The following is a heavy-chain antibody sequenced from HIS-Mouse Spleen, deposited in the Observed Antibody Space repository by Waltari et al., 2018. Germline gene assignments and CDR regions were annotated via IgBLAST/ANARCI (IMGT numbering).Heavy chain of an antibody. D-gene: IGHD1-7*01. CDR2: IDWDDDK. V-gene: IGHV2-70*15. Sequence: QVTLRESGPALVKPTQTLTLTCTFSGFSLSTSGMCVSWIRQPPGKALEWLARIDWDDDKYYSTSRKTRLTISKDTSKNQVVRTMTNMDPVDTATYYCARIQAGKLELPFDYWGQGTLVTVSS. J-gene: IGHJ4*02. CDR3: ARIQAGKLELPFDY. CDR1: GFSLSTSGMC.